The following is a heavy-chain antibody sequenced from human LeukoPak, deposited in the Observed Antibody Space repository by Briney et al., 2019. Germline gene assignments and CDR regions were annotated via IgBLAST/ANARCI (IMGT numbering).Heavy chain of an antibody. J-gene: IGHJ5*02. D-gene: IGHD2-15*01. V-gene: IGHV4-34*01. CDR3: ARLPYSSNWFDP. Sequence: SETLSLTCAVYGGSFRGYYWSWIRQAPGKGLEWIGEINHSGSTTYNPSLKSRVTISVDTSKNQFSLKLSSVTAADTAVYYCARLPYSSNWFDPWGQGTLVTVSS. CDR1: GGSFRGYY. CDR2: INHSGST.